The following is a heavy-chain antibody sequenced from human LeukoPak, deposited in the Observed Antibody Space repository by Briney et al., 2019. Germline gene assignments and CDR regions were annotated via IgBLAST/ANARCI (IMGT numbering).Heavy chain of an antibody. CDR3: ATRPSGSDWGPFDY. D-gene: IGHD5-12*01. CDR1: GFIFNRHV. Sequence: GGSLRLSCAASGFIFNRHVMHWVRQAPGKGLEWVAFIRSYGSNKDYTDSVKGRFIISRDNSKNTLYLQMNSLRTEDTAVYYCATRPSGSDWGPFDYWGQGTLVTVSS. J-gene: IGHJ4*02. V-gene: IGHV3-30*02. CDR2: IRSYGSNK.